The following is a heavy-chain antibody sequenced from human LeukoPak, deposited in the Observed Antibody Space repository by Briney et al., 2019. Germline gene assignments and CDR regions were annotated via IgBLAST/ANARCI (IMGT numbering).Heavy chain of an antibody. V-gene: IGHV4-39*07. Sequence: SETLSLTCTVSGGSISSSSYYWGWIRQPPGKGLEWIGSIYYSGSTNYNPSLKSRVTISVDTSKNQFSLKLSSVTAADTAVYYCARGTYYDFWSGPTNWFDPWGQGTLVTVSS. D-gene: IGHD3-3*01. J-gene: IGHJ5*02. CDR3: ARGTYYDFWSGPTNWFDP. CDR1: GGSISSSSYY. CDR2: IYYSGST.